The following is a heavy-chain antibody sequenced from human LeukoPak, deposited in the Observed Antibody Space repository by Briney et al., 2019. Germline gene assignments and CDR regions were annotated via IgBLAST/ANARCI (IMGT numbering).Heavy chain of an antibody. J-gene: IGHJ4*02. Sequence: SETLSLTCAVYGGSFSGYYWSWIRQPPGKGLEWVGEINHSGITNYNPSLKSRVTISVDTSNNQFSLKLSSVTAADTAVYYCARAEFSSGTLHYWGQGTLVTVSS. CDR3: ARAEFSSGTLHY. CDR2: INHSGIT. V-gene: IGHV4-34*01. CDR1: GGSFSGYY. D-gene: IGHD3-22*01.